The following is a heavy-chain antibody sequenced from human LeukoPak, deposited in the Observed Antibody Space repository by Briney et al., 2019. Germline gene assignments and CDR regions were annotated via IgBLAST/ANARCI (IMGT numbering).Heavy chain of an antibody. CDR3: ARDGRRYFDWLSMNDY. CDR2: INPSGSST. D-gene: IGHD3-9*01. J-gene: IGHJ4*02. Sequence: ASVKVSCKASGYSFTSHYMHWVRQAPGQGLEWMGLINPSGSSTLYAQKLQGRVTMTTDTSTSTAYMELRSLRSDDTAVYYCARDGRRYFDWLSMNDYWGQGTLVTVSS. CDR1: GYSFTSHY. V-gene: IGHV1-46*01.